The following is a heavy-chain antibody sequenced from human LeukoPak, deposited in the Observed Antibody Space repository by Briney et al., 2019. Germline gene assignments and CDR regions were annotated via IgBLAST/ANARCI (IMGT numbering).Heavy chain of an antibody. CDR1: GFTFSTYW. D-gene: IGHD2-21*02. CDR2: INSDGSST. V-gene: IGHV3-74*01. Sequence: GGSLRLSCAASGFTFSTYWMHWVRQAPGTGLVWVSLINSDGSSTNYADSVKGRFTISRDNAKNTLYLQMNSLRAEDTAVYYCVGCGGDCYAWWFDPWGQGTLVTVSS. J-gene: IGHJ5*02. CDR3: VGCGGDCYAWWFDP.